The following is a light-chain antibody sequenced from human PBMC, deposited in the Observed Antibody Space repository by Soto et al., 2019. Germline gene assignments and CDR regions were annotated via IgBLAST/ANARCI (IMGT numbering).Light chain of an antibody. CDR1: TSDLGSYDY. J-gene: IGLJ1*01. Sequence: QSALTQPRSVSGSPGQSVTISCTGTTSDLGSYDYVSWYQQHPGRAPKLIIYDVTKRPSGVPDRFSGSKSGNAASLTISRLQTEDEADYYCCSFSGTSTLDVFGTGTKLTVL. CDR3: CSFSGTSTLDV. CDR2: DVT. V-gene: IGLV2-11*01.